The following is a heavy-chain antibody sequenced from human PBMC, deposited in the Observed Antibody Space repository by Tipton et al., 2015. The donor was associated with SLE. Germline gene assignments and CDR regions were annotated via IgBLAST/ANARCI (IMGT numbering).Heavy chain of an antibody. D-gene: IGHD3-10*01. CDR2: IYTSGST. CDR1: GGSISSGSYY. V-gene: IGHV4-61*09. J-gene: IGHJ6*02. CDR3: ARDGWGITMVQDGMDV. Sequence: LRLSCTVSGGSISSGSYYWSWIRQPAGKGLEWIGHIYTSGSTNYNPSLKSRVTISVDTSKNQFSLKLSSVTAADTAVYYCARDGWGITMVQDGMDVWGQGTTVPVSS.